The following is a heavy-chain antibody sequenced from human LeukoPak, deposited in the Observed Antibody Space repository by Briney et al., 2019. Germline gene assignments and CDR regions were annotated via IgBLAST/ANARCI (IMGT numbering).Heavy chain of an antibody. CDR2: MNPNSGGT. V-gene: IGHV1-2*02. CDR3: AINKQGKSLDY. J-gene: IGHJ4*02. Sequence: GASVKVSCKASGYTFTDYYIHWVRQSPGHELEWMAWMNPNSGGTSYAQKFQGRVTMTRDTSISTAYMELSRLRFDDTAVFYCAINKQGKSLDYWGQGTLVTVSS. CDR1: GYTFTDYY.